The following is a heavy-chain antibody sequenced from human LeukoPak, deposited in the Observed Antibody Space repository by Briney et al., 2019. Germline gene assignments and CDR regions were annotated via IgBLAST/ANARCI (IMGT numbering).Heavy chain of an antibody. CDR3: ARVAWFGESPWFDY. D-gene: IGHD3-10*01. J-gene: IGHJ4*02. V-gene: IGHV1-2*02. Sequence: ASVKVSCKASGYTFTGYYMHWVRQAPGQGLEWMGWINPDNGGTNYAQKFQGRVTMTRDMSISTAYMELSRLRSDDTAVYYCARVAWFGESPWFDYWGQGTLVTVSS. CDR2: INPDNGGT. CDR1: GYTFTGYY.